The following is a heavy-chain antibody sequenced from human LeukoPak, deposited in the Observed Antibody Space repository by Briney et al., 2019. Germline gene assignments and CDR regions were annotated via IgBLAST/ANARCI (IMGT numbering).Heavy chain of an antibody. CDR2: ISAYNGNT. Sequence: GASVKVSCKASGYTFTTFGISWVRQAPGQGLEWMGWISAYNGNTNYAQRLQGRVTMTTDISTSTAYMELRSLRSDDTAVYYCVGDGGVLFGEFPFDYWGQGTLVTVSS. CDR1: GYTFTTFG. J-gene: IGHJ4*02. V-gene: IGHV1-18*01. D-gene: IGHD3-10*01. CDR3: VGDGGVLFGEFPFDY.